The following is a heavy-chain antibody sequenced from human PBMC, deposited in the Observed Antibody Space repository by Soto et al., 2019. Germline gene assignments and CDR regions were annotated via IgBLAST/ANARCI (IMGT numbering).Heavy chain of an antibody. V-gene: IGHV1-69*01. J-gene: IGHJ5*01. D-gene: IGHD3-10*01. CDR1: GGTFSSSA. CDR2: IVPMFGTA. Sequence: VQLVQSGAEVKKPGSSVKVSCKASGGTFSSSAISWVRQAPGQGLEWMGGIVPMFGTADIAQKFQGRVTITADESMTTVYMEVGSLRSEDTATYYCAKIGERSWFDSWGQGTLVNVSS. CDR3: AKIGERSWFDS.